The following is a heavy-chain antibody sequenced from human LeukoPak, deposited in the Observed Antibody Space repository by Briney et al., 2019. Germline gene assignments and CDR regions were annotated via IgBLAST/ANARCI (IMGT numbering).Heavy chain of an antibody. D-gene: IGHD1-26*01. J-gene: IGHJ1*01. CDR2: SIPIFGTA. CDR3: AGVRGGATIRCAYFQH. CDR1: GGTFISYA. Sequence: GSSVKVSCKASGGTFISYAISWVRQAPGQGLEWMGGSIPIFGTANYAQKFQGRVTITTDEPTSTAYMELSSLRSEDTAVYYCAGVRGGATIRCAYFQHWGQGTLVTVSS. V-gene: IGHV1-69*05.